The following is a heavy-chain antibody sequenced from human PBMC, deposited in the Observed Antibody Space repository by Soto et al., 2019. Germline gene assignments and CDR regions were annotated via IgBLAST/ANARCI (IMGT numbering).Heavy chain of an antibody. J-gene: IGHJ6*02. D-gene: IGHD6-6*01. V-gene: IGHV4-38-2*01. Sequence: SETLSLTCAVSGYSIRSGYFWGWIRQPPGKGLEWIGSMYHSGITYYNLSLESRVTISVDTSKNQLSLKLSSATAADTAVYYCARSMYSTSAQLYYGMDVWGQGTTVTVSS. CDR1: GYSIRSGYF. CDR2: MYHSGIT. CDR3: ARSMYSTSAQLYYGMDV.